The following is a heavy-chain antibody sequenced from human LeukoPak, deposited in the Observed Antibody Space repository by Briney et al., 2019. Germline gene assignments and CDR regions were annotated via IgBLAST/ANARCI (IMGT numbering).Heavy chain of an antibody. V-gene: IGHV4-59*01. D-gene: IGHD1-26*01. Sequence: SETLSLTCTVSGGSISSYYWSWIRQPPGEGLEWIGYVYYSGRTNYNPSLKSRVTISVDTSKNQFSLKLSSVTAADTAVYYCARTFSESYYYYGMDVWGQGTTVTVSS. CDR3: ARTFSESYYYYGMDV. CDR2: VYYSGRT. CDR1: GGSISSYY. J-gene: IGHJ6*02.